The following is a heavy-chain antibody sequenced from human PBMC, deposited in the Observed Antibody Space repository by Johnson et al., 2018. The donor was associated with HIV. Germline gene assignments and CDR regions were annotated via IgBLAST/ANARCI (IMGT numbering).Heavy chain of an antibody. J-gene: IGHJ3*02. CDR1: GFTFSSYG. CDR3: TTKTTVVTLGFDI. D-gene: IGHD4-23*01. CDR2: IWYDGSNK. Sequence: QVQLVESGGGLVQPGRSLRLSCAASGFTFSSYGMHWVRQAPGKGLEWVAVIWYDGSNKYYADSVKGRFTISRDNSKNTLYMQMNSLKTEDTAVYYCTTKTTVVTLGFDIWGQGTMVTVSS. V-gene: IGHV3-33*01.